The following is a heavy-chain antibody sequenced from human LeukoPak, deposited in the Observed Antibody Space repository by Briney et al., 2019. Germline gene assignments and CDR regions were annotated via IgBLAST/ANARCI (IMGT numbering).Heavy chain of an antibody. CDR3: ARGGMGVRGAEDDAFDI. V-gene: IGHV1-46*01. J-gene: IGHJ3*02. Sequence: ASVKVSCKASGYTFTSYAMHWVRQAPGQGLEWMGIINPSGGSTSYAQKFQGRATMTRDTSTSTVYMELSSLRSEDTAVYYCARGGMGVRGAEDDAFDIWGQGTMVTVSS. CDR1: GYTFTSYA. D-gene: IGHD3-10*01. CDR2: INPSGGST.